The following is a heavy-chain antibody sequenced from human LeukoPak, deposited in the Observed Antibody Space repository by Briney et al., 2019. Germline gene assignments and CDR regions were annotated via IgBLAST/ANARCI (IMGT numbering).Heavy chain of an antibody. Sequence: GASVKVSCKASGYTLTGYYMHWVRQAPGQGLEWMGWINPNSGGTNYAQKFQGRVTMTRDTSISTAYMELSRLRSDDTAVYYCARASAAAIPYYYYYYGMDVWGQGTTVTVSS. J-gene: IGHJ6*02. D-gene: IGHD2-2*02. CDR3: ARASAAAIPYYYYYYGMDV. CDR1: GYTLTGYY. V-gene: IGHV1-2*02. CDR2: INPNSGGT.